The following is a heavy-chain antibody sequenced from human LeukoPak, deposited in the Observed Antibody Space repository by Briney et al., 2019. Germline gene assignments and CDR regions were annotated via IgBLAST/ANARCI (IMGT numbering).Heavy chain of an antibody. J-gene: IGHJ4*02. CDR2: ISSSSSTI. CDR3: AVKIYSDD. CDR1: GFTFSIYS. Sequence: GGSLRLSCAASGFTFSIYSMNWVRQAPGKGLEWVSYISSSSSTIYYADSVKGRFTISRDNVKKSLYLQMNSLRAEDTAVYYCAVKIYSDDWGQGTQVTVSS. V-gene: IGHV3-48*01.